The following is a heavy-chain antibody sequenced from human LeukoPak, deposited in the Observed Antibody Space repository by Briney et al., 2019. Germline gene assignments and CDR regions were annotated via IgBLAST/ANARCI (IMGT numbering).Heavy chain of an antibody. CDR2: ISAYNGNT. V-gene: IGHV1-18*01. CDR1: GYTFTSYG. J-gene: IGHJ6*02. D-gene: IGHD2-15*01. CDR3: ARDDERYCSGGSCYSISSRDGMDV. Sequence: VASVKVSCKASGYTFTSYGISWVRQAPGQGLEWMGWISAYNGNTNYAQKLQGRVTMTTDTSTSTAYMELRSLRSDDTAVYYCARDDERYCSGGSCYSISSRDGMDVWGQGTTVTVSS.